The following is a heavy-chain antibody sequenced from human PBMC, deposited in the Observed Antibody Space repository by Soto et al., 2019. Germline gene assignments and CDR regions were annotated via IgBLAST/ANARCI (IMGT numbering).Heavy chain of an antibody. D-gene: IGHD6-19*01. CDR1: GYTFTSYA. CDR2: INAGNGNT. Sequence: QVQLVQSGAEVKKPGASVKVSCKASGYTFTSYAMHWVRQAPGQRLEWMGWINAGNGNTKYSQKFQGRVTITRDTAASKAYMELSILRSEDTAVSYCAAVAVAGVWGDAFDLWGQGTRVTVSS. CDR3: AAVAVAGVWGDAFDL. V-gene: IGHV1-3*01. J-gene: IGHJ3*01.